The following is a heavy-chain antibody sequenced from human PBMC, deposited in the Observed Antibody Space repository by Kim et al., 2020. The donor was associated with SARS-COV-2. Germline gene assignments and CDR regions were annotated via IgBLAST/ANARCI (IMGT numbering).Heavy chain of an antibody. CDR2: MFHSGTT. V-gene: IGHV4-4*02. CDR3: SGGSGWDRLYS. D-gene: IGHD6-19*01. CDR1: GVSITSATW. Sequence: SETLSLTCSVSGVSITSATWWTWVRQPPGEGLGWVGEMFHSGTTNYNPSLKSRVTISVDKSRNHFYLNLNYLTAEDTAFYYCSGGSGWDRLYSCGQGTLV. J-gene: IGHJ4*02.